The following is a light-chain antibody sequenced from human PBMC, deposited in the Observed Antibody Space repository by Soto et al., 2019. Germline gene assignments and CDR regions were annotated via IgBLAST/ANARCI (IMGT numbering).Light chain of an antibody. CDR1: QGVSSN. Sequence: EIAMTQSPPTLSVSPGGRATLSCRASQGVSSNLAWYQQKPGQAPRLLIYGASTRATGIPARFSGSESGTEFTLTISSLQSEDFAVYYCQQYNKWPLSFGGGTKVEIK. J-gene: IGKJ4*01. CDR3: QQYNKWPLS. CDR2: GAS. V-gene: IGKV3-15*01.